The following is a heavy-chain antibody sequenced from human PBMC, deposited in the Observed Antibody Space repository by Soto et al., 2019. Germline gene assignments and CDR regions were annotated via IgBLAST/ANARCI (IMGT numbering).Heavy chain of an antibody. CDR3: ARGYSYGSYYFDY. J-gene: IGHJ4*02. V-gene: IGHV4-31*03. Sequence: QVQLQESGPGLVKPSQTLSLTCTVSGGSISSGGYYWSWIRQHPGKGLEWIGYIYYSGSTYYNPSLQSRVTISVDTSKNQFSLKLSSVTAADTAVYYCARGYSYGSYYFDYWGQGTLVTVSS. CDR1: GGSISSGGYY. CDR2: IYYSGST. D-gene: IGHD5-18*01.